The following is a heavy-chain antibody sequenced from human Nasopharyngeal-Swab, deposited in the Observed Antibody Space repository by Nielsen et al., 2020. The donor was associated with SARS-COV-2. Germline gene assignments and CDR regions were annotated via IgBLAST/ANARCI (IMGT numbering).Heavy chain of an antibody. D-gene: IGHD3-10*01. J-gene: IGHJ6*03. V-gene: IGHV3-30*04. CDR3: ARARGYLTHYYMDV. CDR2: ISVDGRNS. Sequence: GGSLRLSCAASGFVFSTYYMHWVRLAPGKGLEWVALISVDGRNSNYADSVKGRFIISRDNSEKTVDLQMNSLRGEDTAVYYCARARGYLTHYYMDVWGSGTTVTVSS. CDR1: GFVFSTYY.